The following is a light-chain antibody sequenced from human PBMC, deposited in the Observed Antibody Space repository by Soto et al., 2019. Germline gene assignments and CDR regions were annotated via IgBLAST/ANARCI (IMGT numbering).Light chain of an antibody. V-gene: IGLV2-14*01. CDR1: SGDGGGYNY. J-gene: IGLJ1*01. CDR3: SSYTSSSTRV. Sequence: QSVLAKPPSVSVSPGQSLPISCTGTSGDGGGYNYVSWYQQHPGKAPKLMIYEVSNRPSGVSNRFSGSKSGNTASLTISGLQAEDEADYYCSSYTSSSTRVFGTGTKVTVL. CDR2: EVS.